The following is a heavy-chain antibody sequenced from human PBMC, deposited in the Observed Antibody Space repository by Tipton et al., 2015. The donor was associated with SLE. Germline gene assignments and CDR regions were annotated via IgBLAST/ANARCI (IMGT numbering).Heavy chain of an antibody. CDR1: GFTFAENG. CDR3: ARSLNIVAAVFDI. V-gene: IGHV3-49*03. CDR2: IRSSAHGGTT. Sequence: SLRLSCTASGFTFAENGMTWFRQAPGKGLDWVAFIRSSAHGGTTQYAASVTGRFTISRDDSKSILYLQMNSLKTEDTAVYYCARSLNIVAAVFDIWGQGATVTVSS. J-gene: IGHJ3*02. D-gene: IGHD5-12*01.